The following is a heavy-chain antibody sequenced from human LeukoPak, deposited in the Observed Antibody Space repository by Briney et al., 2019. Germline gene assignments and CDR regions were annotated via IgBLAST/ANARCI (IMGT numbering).Heavy chain of an antibody. CDR1: GGSFSGYY. J-gene: IGHJ4*02. CDR3: ARTSSGWYRRFDY. Sequence: PSETLPLTCAVCGGSFSGYYWSWIRQPPGKGLEWIGEINHSGSTNYNPSLKSRVTISVDTSKNQFSLKLSSVTAADTAVYYCARTSSGWYRRFDYWGQGTLVTVSS. D-gene: IGHD6-19*01. CDR2: INHSGST. V-gene: IGHV4-34*01.